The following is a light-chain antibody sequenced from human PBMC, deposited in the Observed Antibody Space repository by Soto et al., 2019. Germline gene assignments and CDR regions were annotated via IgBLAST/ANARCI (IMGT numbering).Light chain of an antibody. Sequence: IQLTQSPSFLSASVGDRVTITCRASQGISSYLAWYQQRPGKAPKLLIYKASTLKSGVPSRFSGSGSGTEFTLTISRLQPDDFANYYCQHYNSYSEAFGQGTKVDIK. CDR3: QHYNSYSEA. CDR2: KAS. V-gene: IGKV1-5*03. CDR1: QGISSY. J-gene: IGKJ1*01.